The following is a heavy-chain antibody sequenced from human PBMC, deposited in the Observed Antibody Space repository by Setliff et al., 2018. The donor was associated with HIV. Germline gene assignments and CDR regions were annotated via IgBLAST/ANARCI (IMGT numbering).Heavy chain of an antibody. D-gene: IGHD6-13*01. CDR2: IYYSEST. CDR1: GGSIRSGSYY. J-gene: IGHJ2*01. V-gene: IGHV4-39*01. CDR3: ARRKYSSSGGYFDL. Sequence: SETLSLTCTVSGGSIRSGSYYWGWIRQHPGKGLEWIGSIYYSESTYYNPSLKSRFTISVDTSKNQFSLKLNSVTAADTAVYYCARRKYSSSGGYFDLWGRGILVTVSS.